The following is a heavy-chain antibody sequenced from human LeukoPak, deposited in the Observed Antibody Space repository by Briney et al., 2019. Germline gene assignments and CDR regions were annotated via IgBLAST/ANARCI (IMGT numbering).Heavy chain of an antibody. CDR1: GYTFTSYD. D-gene: IGHD2-2*01. J-gene: IGHJ4*02. V-gene: IGHV1-8*03. Sequence: ASVKVSCKASGYTFTSYDINWVRQATGQGLEWMGWMNPNSGNTGYAQKFQGRVTITRNTSISTAYMELSSLRSEDTAVYYCARVGEGKYRLLKGFDYWGQGTLVTVSS. CDR3: ARVGEGKYRLLKGFDY. CDR2: MNPNSGNT.